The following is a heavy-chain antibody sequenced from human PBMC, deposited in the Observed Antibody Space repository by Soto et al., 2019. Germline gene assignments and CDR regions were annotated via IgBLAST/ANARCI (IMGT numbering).Heavy chain of an antibody. V-gene: IGHV3-23*01. CDR3: AKVGESGYGTDTDAFDI. J-gene: IGHJ3*02. Sequence: GGSLRLSCAASGFTFSSYAMSWVRQAPGKGLEWVSAISGSGGSTYYADSVKGRFTISRDNSKNTLYLQMNSLRAEDTAVYYCAKVGESGYGTDTDAFDIWGQGTMVTVSS. CDR1: GFTFSSYA. D-gene: IGHD5-12*01. CDR2: ISGSGGST.